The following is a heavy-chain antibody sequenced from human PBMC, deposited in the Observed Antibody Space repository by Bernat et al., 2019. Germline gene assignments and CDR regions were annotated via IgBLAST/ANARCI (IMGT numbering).Heavy chain of an antibody. CDR1: GGSLSSGSYY. J-gene: IGHJ6*02. D-gene: IGHD3-10*01. V-gene: IGHV4-61*02. CDR3: ASGVSYYYGSGSYYYYGMDV. CDR2: IYTSGST. Sequence: QVQLQESGPGLVKPSQTLSLTCTVSGGSLSSGSYYWSWIRQPAGKGLEWIGRIYTSGSTNYNPSLKSRVTISVDTSKNQCSLKLSSVTAADTAVYYCASGVSYYYGSGSYYYYGMDVWGQGTTVTVSS.